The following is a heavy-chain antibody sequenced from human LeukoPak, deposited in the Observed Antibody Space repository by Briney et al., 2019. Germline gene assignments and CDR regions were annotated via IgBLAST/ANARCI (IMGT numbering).Heavy chain of an antibody. V-gene: IGHV1-69*05. Sequence: ASVKVSCKASGGTFSSYAISWVRQAPGQGLEWMGRIIPIFGTANYAQKFQGRVTITTDESTSTAYMELSSLRSEDTAVYYCAEEAGDGYNYKGYFDYWGQGTQVTVSS. D-gene: IGHD5-24*01. CDR1: GGTFSSYA. J-gene: IGHJ4*02. CDR3: AEEAGDGYNYKGYFDY. CDR2: IIPIFGTA.